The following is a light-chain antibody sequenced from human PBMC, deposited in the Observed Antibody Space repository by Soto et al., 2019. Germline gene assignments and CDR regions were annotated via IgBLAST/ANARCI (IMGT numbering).Light chain of an antibody. Sequence: ETVLSQSPATLSLSPGERATLSCRASQSVRSNLAWYQHKPGQAPRLLIYDASNRATGIPGRFSGSRSGTDFPLTNRNLEPEDFAVYYCQQRDNWPWTFGKGAKVEIK. J-gene: IGKJ1*01. CDR2: DAS. V-gene: IGKV3-11*01. CDR1: QSVRSN. CDR3: QQRDNWPWT.